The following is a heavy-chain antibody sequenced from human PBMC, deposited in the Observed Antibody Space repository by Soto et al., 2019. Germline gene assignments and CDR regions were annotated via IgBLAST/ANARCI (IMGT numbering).Heavy chain of an antibody. CDR3: AHQGNDYGDHGLDY. D-gene: IGHD4-17*01. J-gene: IGHJ4*02. Sequence: QITLKESGPTLVKPTQTLTLTCTFSGFSLSTSGVGVGWIRQPPGKALEWLALIYWDDDKRYSPSLKSRLTITKDTSKNQVVRTMTNMDPVDTATYYCAHQGNDYGDHGLDYWGQGTLVTVSS. CDR1: GFSLSTSGVG. CDR2: IYWDDDK. V-gene: IGHV2-5*02.